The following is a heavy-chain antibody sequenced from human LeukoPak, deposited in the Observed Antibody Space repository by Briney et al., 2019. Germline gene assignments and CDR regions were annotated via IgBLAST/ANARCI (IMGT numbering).Heavy chain of an antibody. CDR1: GGSISSYY. CDR2: IYYSGST. CDR3: ARIVRGVIKGYYYYGMDV. J-gene: IGHJ6*02. D-gene: IGHD3-10*01. Sequence: SETLSLTCTVSGGSISSYYWSWIRQPPGKGLEWIGYIYYSGSTNYNPSLKSRVTISVDTSKNQFSLKLSSVTAADTAAYYCARIVRGVIKGYYYYGMDVWGQGTTVTVSS. V-gene: IGHV4-59*08.